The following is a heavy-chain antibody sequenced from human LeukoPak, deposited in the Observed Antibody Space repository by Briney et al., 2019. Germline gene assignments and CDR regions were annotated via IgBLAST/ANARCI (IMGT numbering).Heavy chain of an antibody. V-gene: IGHV4-38-2*01. D-gene: IGHD3-22*01. CDR3: ARIGAITGPFDY. CDR1: GYSISSGYY. J-gene: IGHJ4*02. CDR2: VYHSGST. Sequence: PSETLSLTCAVSGYSISSGYYWGWIRQPPGKGLEWIGSVYHSGSTYYNPSLKSRVTISVDTSKNQFSLKLSSVTAAGTAVYYCARIGAITGPFDYWGQGTLVTVSS.